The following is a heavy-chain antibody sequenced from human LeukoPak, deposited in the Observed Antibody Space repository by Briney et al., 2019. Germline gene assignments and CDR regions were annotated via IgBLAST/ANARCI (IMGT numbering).Heavy chain of an antibody. CDR3: ARGGENSGFDY. V-gene: IGHV3-21*01. CDR2: ISSLSNYI. Sequence: GGSLRLSCAASRFTFTNYSMNCVRQAPGKGLEWVSSISSLSNYIYYADSVKGRFTISRDNAKNSLYLQMNSLRAEDTALYYCARGGENSGFDYWGQGTLVTVSS. D-gene: IGHD6-19*01. J-gene: IGHJ4*02. CDR1: RFTFTNYS.